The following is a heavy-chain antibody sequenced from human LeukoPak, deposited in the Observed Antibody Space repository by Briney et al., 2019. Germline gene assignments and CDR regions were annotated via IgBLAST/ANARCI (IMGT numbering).Heavy chain of an antibody. CDR2: TYNDGSTT. J-gene: IGHJ6*03. V-gene: IGHV3-74*03. CDR3: ARAGQYSGTYDFHYMDV. CDR1: GFTFSKYW. Sequence: PGGSLRLSCAASGFTFSKYWMHWVRQAPGKGLVWVSRTYNDGSTTTYADSVKGRFTISRDNAKNTLFLQMNSLRAEDTAVYYCARAGQYSGTYDFHYMDVWGKGTSVTISS. D-gene: IGHD1-26*01.